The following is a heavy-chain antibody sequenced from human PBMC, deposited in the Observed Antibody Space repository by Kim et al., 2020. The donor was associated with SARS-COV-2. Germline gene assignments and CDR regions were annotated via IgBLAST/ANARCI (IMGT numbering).Heavy chain of an antibody. CDR1: GFTFSSYA. CDR2: IYSGGSST. V-gene: IGHV3-23*03. Sequence: GGSLRLSCAASGFTFSSYAMSWVRQAPGKGLEWVSVIYSGGSSTYYADSVKGRFTISRDNSKNTLYLQMNSLRAEDTAVYYCAKLQATVTIVGYWGQGTLVTVSS. J-gene: IGHJ4*02. CDR3: AKLQATVTIVGY. D-gene: IGHD4-17*01.